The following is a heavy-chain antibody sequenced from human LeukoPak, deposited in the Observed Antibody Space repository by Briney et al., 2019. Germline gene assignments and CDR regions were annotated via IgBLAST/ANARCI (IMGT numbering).Heavy chain of an antibody. D-gene: IGHD3-16*01. V-gene: IGHV1-46*01. CDR3: AREPQPHGGGNIDY. Sequence: ASVKVSCKASGYTFTSYYIHWVRQAPGQGLEWMGAIRPSDDYTAYAQNFQGRITVTRDTSTSTVYMDLSGLKSEDTAVYYCAREPQPHGGGNIDYWGQGTLVTVSS. CDR2: IRPSDDYT. J-gene: IGHJ4*02. CDR1: GYTFTSYY.